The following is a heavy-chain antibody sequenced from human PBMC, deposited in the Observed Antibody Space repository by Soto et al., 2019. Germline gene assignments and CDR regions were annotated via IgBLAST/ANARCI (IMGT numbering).Heavy chain of an antibody. CDR2: INPSGGST. V-gene: IGHV1-46*01. J-gene: IGHJ6*02. Sequence: QVQLVQSGAEVKKPGASVKVSCKAPGYTFTSYYMHWVRQAPGQGLEWMGIINPSGGSTSYAQKFQGRVTMTRDTSTSTVYMELSSLRSEDTAVYYCARASSSGYYYYYGMDVWGQGTTVTVSS. CDR3: ARASSSGYYYYYGMDV. CDR1: GYTFTSYY. D-gene: IGHD1-26*01.